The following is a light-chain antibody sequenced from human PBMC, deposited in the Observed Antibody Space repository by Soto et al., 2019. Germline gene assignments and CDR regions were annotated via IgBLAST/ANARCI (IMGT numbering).Light chain of an antibody. Sequence: QSVLTQPPSVSGAPGQRVTISCTGSSSNIGAGYDVHWYQQLPGTAPKLLVSGNTNRPSGVPDRFSGYKSGTSASLAITGLQAEDEADYYCQSYDSSLSYWVFGGGTQLTVL. J-gene: IGLJ3*02. V-gene: IGLV1-40*01. CDR2: GNT. CDR1: SSNIGAGYD. CDR3: QSYDSSLSYWV.